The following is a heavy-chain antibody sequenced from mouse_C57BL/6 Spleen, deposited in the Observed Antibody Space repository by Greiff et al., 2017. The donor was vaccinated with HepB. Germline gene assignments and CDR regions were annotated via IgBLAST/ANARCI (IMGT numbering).Heavy chain of an antibody. D-gene: IGHD2-3*01. J-gene: IGHJ3*01. CDR2: IYYSGTI. V-gene: IGHV3-5*01. Sequence: VQLQESGPGLVKPSQTVFLTCTVTGISITTGHYRWSWIRQFPGNKLEWIGYIYYSGTITYNPSLTSRTTITRDTPKNQFFLEMNSLTAEDTATYYGARDDGYYDWFAYWGQGTLVTVSA. CDR1: GISITTGHYR. CDR3: ARDDGYYDWFAY.